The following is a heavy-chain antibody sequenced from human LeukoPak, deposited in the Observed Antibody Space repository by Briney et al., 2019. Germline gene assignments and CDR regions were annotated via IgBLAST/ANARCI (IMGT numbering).Heavy chain of an antibody. V-gene: IGHV3-74*01. CDR1: GFTFSSYW. CDR2: IQTDGSST. CDR3: AKGQRVNWDLHDAFDI. Sequence: GGSLRLSCAASGFTFSSYWMHWVRQAPGKGLVWVSRIQTDGSSTNYADSVKGRFTISRDDAKNTLYLQMNSLRAEDTAVYYCAKGQRVNWDLHDAFDIWGQGTMVTVSS. J-gene: IGHJ3*02. D-gene: IGHD7-27*01.